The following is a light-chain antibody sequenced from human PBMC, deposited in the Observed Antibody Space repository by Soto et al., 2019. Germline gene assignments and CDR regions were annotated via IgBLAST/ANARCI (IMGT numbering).Light chain of an antibody. V-gene: IGKV1-39*01. CDR3: QQSYNTPLA. Sequence: DIQMTQSPSSLSASVGDRVTITCRASQSISSYLNWYQQKPGKAPKFLIYAASSLQSGVPSRFSGSGSGTDLTLTISSLQPEDFATYYCQQSYNTPLAFGHGTKVDI. CDR1: QSISSY. J-gene: IGKJ1*01. CDR2: AAS.